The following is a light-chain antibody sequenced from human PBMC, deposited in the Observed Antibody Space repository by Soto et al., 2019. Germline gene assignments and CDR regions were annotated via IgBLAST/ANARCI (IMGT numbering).Light chain of an antibody. CDR3: QTWGTGIRV. Sequence: QLVLTQSPSASASPGASVKLTCTLSSGHSSFAIAWHQQQPEKGPRYLMKLNSDGSHSKGDGIPDRFSGSRSGAERYLTISSLQSEDEADYYCQTWGTGIRVFGGGTKVTVL. J-gene: IGLJ2*01. CDR2: LNSDGSH. CDR1: SGHSSFA. V-gene: IGLV4-69*01.